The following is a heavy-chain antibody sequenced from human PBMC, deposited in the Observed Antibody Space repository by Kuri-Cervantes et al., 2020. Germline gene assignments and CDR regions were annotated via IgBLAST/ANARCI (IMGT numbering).Heavy chain of an antibody. J-gene: IGHJ6*03. CDR1: GYTFTDYY. CDR2: IYPNNGGT. Sequence: ASVKVSCKASGYTFTDYYIHWVRQAPGQGLEWMGSIYPNNGGTKFGQKFQGRVTLTRDTSINTAYMVLNSLTSDDTAVYYCARANSAGYSTYYYYYMDVWGKGTTVTVSS. V-gene: IGHV1-2*02. CDR3: ARANSAGYSTYYYYYMDV. D-gene: IGHD3-9*01.